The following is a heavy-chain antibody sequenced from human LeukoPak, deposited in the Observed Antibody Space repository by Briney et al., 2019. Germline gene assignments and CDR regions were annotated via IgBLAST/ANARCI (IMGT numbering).Heavy chain of an antibody. D-gene: IGHD6-13*01. J-gene: IGHJ4*02. CDR1: GFTFSRSA. CDR3: VKGRISEDGLDF. V-gene: IGHV3-23*01. CDR2: ISSSGNT. Sequence: GGSLRLSCAASGFTFSRSAMTWVRQTPGKGLDWVSSISSSGNTYYADSVKGRFTISKDNSKNMLYLQMNSLRAEDTAVYYCVKGRISEDGLDFWGQGTLVTVSS.